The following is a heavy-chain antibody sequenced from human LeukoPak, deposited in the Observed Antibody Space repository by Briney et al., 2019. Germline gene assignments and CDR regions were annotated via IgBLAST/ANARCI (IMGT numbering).Heavy chain of an antibody. D-gene: IGHD6-19*01. J-gene: IGHJ4*02. Sequence: SVKVSCKASGGTFSSYAISWVRQAPGQGLEWMGRIIPILGIANYAQKFQGRVTITADKSTSTAYMELSSLRSEDTAVYYCARPVAGTDFDYWDQGTLVTVSS. CDR2: IIPILGIA. CDR1: GGTFSSYA. V-gene: IGHV1-69*04. CDR3: ARPVAGTDFDY.